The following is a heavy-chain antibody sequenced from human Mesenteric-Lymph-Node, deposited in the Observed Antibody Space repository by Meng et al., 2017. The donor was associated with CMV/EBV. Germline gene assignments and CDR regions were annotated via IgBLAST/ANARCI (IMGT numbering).Heavy chain of an antibody. D-gene: IGHD6-6*01. J-gene: IGHJ4*01. CDR2: IYHSGST. CDR3: ARVRGSSVVDY. Sequence: GSLRLSCTVSGDSIGTYYWNWIRQPPGKGLEWIGSIYHSGSTNYNPSLKSRVTMSVDTSKNQFSLNLRSVTAADTAMYYCARVRGSSVVDYWGQGTLVTVSS. CDR1: GDSIGTYY. V-gene: IGHV4-59*01.